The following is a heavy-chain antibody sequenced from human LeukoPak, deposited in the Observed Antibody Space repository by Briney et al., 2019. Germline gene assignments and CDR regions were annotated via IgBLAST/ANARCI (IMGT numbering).Heavy chain of an antibody. CDR3: ARSEYCSSTSCYYTGAYNWFDP. CDR1: GYTLTSYD. J-gene: IGHJ5*02. D-gene: IGHD2-2*01. Sequence: ASVKVSCKASGYTLTSYDINWVRQATGQGLEWMGWMNPNSGNTGYAQKFQGRVTMTRNTSISTAYKELSSLRSEDTAVYYCARSEYCSSTSCYYTGAYNWFDPWGQGTLVTVSS. CDR2: MNPNSGNT. V-gene: IGHV1-8*01.